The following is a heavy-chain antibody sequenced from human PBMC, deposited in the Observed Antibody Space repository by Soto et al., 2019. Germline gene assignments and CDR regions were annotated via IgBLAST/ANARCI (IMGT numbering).Heavy chain of an antibody. CDR3: ARGHDILRYFDYGMDV. CDR2: INPNSGGT. CDR1: VYTFTGYY. J-gene: IGHJ6*02. Sequence: ASVKVSCKASVYTFTGYYRHWVRQENRQGLEWMGWINPNSGGTNYAQKFQGWVTMTRDTSISTAYMELSRLRSDDTAVYYCARGHDILRYFDYGMDVWGQGTTVTVSS. V-gene: IGHV1-2*04. D-gene: IGHD3-9*01.